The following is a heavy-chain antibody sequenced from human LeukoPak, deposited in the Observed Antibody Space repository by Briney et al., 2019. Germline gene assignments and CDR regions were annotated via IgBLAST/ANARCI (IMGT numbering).Heavy chain of an antibody. Sequence: SETLSLTCTVSGGSISSGGYYWSWIRQPPGKGLEWIGYIYYSGSTNYNPSLKSRVTISVDTSKNQFSLKLSSVTAADTAVYYCARHVGYYDSSGYYYSSAFDIWGQGTMVTVSS. CDR3: ARHVGYYDSSGYYYSSAFDI. V-gene: IGHV4-61*08. CDR2: IYYSGST. J-gene: IGHJ3*02. CDR1: GGSISSGGYY. D-gene: IGHD3-22*01.